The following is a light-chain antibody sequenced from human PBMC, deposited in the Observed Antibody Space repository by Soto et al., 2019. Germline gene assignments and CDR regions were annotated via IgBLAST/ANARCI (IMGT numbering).Light chain of an antibody. V-gene: IGKV3-20*01. J-gene: IGKJ2*01. CDR1: QSVSSSY. CDR2: GAS. CDR3: QQWRT. Sequence: EIVLTQSPGTLSLSPGERATLSCRASQSVSSSYLAWYQQKPGQAPRLLMYGASSRATGIPDRFSGSGSGTDFTLTISRLEPEDCAVYYCQQWRTFGQGTKVEIK.